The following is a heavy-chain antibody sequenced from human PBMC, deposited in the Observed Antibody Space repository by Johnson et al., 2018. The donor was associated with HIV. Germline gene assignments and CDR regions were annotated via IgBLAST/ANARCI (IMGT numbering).Heavy chain of an antibody. CDR2: INQAGSEK. CDR3: AIGERRYSNAFDI. J-gene: IGHJ3*02. D-gene: IGHD5-18*01. Sequence: QVQLVESGGDVVQPGRSLRLSCAASGFTFSSYGMHWVRQAPGKGLEWVANINQAGSEKDYADSVKGRFTISRDNSNNTLYLQMNSLRAEDTAVYCCAIGERRYSNAFDIWGQGTMVTVSS. V-gene: IGHV3-30*02. CDR1: GFTFSSYG.